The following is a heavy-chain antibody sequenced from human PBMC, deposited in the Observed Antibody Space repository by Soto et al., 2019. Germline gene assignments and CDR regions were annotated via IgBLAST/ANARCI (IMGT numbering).Heavy chain of an antibody. J-gene: IGHJ5*02. Sequence: ASVKVSCKASGYTFTSYYMHWVRQAPGQGLEWMGIINPSGGSTSYAQKFQGRVTMTRDTSTSTVYMELSSLRSEDTAVYYCARGIYSSSSGLYRHNWFDPWGQGTLVTVSS. CDR2: INPSGGST. CDR1: GYTFTSYY. V-gene: IGHV1-46*01. CDR3: ARGIYSSSSGLYRHNWFDP. D-gene: IGHD6-6*01.